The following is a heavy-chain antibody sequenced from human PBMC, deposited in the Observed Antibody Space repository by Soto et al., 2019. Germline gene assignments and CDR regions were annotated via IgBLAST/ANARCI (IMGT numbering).Heavy chain of an antibody. V-gene: IGHV1-3*01. CDR1: GYTFTSYA. CDR3: ARDQLKGQQLYWFDL. D-gene: IGHD6-13*01. J-gene: IGHJ5*02. Sequence: ASVKVSCKASGYTFTSYAMHWVRQAPGQRLEWMGWINAGNGNTKYSQKFQGRVTITRDTSASTAYMELSSLRSEDTAVYYCARDQLKGQQLYWFDLWGQGTLVTVSS. CDR2: INAGNGNT.